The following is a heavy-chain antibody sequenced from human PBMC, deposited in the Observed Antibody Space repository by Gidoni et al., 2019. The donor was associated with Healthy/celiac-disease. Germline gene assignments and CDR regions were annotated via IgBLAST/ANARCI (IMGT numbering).Heavy chain of an antibody. J-gene: IGHJ6*02. CDR1: GYSFTSYW. V-gene: IGHV5-51*01. D-gene: IGHD1-7*01. CDR3: ATWRYNWNFAPYGMDV. CDR2: IYPGDSDT. Sequence: EVQLVQSGAEVKKPGESLKISCTGSGYSFTSYWIGWVRQMPGKGLEWMGIIYPGDSDTRYSPSFQGQVTISADKSISTAYLQWSSLKASDTAMYYCATWRYNWNFAPYGMDVWGQGTTVTVSS.